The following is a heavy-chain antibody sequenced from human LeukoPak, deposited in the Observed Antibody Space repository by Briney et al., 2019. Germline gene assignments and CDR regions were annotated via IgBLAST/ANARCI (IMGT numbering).Heavy chain of an antibody. J-gene: IGHJ4*02. CDR1: GFTFREYY. CDR3: ARDAPSKTMVRRFDY. D-gene: IGHD3-10*01. V-gene: IGHV3-11*01. CDR2: ISGSGFTT. Sequence: GGSLRLSCVATGFTFREYYMGWIRQAPGKGLEWISYISGSGFTTYYADSVKGRFTISRDNAKNSLYLQMSSLRPEDTGIYYCARDAPSKTMVRRFDYWGQGTLATVSS.